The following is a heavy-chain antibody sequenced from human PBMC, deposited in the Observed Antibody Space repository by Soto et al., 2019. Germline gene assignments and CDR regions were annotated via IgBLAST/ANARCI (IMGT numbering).Heavy chain of an antibody. D-gene: IGHD5-12*01. CDR2: IYHSGST. J-gene: IGHJ6*03. V-gene: IGHV4-4*02. CDR1: SGSISSSSW. Sequence: ETLSLTSAVSSGSISSSSWWSWVRQPPGKGLEWIGEIYHSGSTNYNPSLKSRVTISVDKSKNQFSLKLSSVTAADTAVYYCATSPGRGYSGYGPYYMDVWGKGTTVTVSS. CDR3: ATSPGRGYSGYGPYYMDV.